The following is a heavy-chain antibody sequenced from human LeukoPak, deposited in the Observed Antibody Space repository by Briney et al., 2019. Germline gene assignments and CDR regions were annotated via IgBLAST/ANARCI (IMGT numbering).Heavy chain of an antibody. CDR3: AREWEAAAGTPWFDP. Sequence: PSETLSLTCTVSGGSISSYYWSWIRQPPGKGLEWIGYIYYSGSTNYNPSLKSRVTISVDTSKNQFSLKLSSVTAADTAVYYCAREWEAAAGTPWFDPWGQGTLVTVSS. CDR2: IYYSGST. D-gene: IGHD6-13*01. CDR1: GGSISSYY. J-gene: IGHJ5*02. V-gene: IGHV4-59*01.